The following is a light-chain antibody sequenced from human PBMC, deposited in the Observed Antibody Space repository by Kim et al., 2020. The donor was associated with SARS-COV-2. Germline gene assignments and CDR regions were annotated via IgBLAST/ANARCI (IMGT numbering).Light chain of an antibody. V-gene: IGLV1-47*01. CDR2: RNN. CDR3: AAWDDGLSGPV. Sequence: ELTQPPSASGTPGQRVTISCSGSSSNIGSNYVYWYQQLPGTAPKLLIYRNNQRPSGVPDRFSGSKSGTSASLAISGLRSEDEADYYCAAWDDGLSGPVFGGGTKLTVL. CDR1: SSNIGSNY. J-gene: IGLJ3*02.